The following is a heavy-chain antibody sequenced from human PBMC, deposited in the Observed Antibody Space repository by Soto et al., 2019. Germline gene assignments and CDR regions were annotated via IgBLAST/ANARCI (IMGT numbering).Heavy chain of an antibody. Sequence: QVHLVQSGAEVKMPGSSVKVACKTSGGIFSSYAFNWVRQAPGKGLEWMGRIVPMFGTTNYTQRLQGRLTITADRSSSAAYLELSGLRSDDTAMYYCATQPTALSPFDPWGQGTLVTVSS. CDR1: GGIFSSYA. CDR2: IVPMFGTT. J-gene: IGHJ5*02. D-gene: IGHD1-1*01. V-gene: IGHV1-69*06. CDR3: ATQPTALSPFDP.